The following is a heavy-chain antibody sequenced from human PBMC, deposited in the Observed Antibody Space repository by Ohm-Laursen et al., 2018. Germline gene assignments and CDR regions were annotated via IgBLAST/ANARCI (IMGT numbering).Heavy chain of an antibody. D-gene: IGHD2-15*01. Sequence: SLRLSCSASGFTFDDYAMHWVRQAPGKGLEWVSGISWNSGSIGYADSVKGRFTISRDNAKNSLYLQMNSLRAEDTAVYYCARGAVSALGYCNGGSCYPFDYWGQGTLVTVSS. CDR3: ARGAVSALGYCNGGSCYPFDY. CDR2: ISWNSGSI. J-gene: IGHJ4*02. V-gene: IGHV3-9*01. CDR1: GFTFDDYA.